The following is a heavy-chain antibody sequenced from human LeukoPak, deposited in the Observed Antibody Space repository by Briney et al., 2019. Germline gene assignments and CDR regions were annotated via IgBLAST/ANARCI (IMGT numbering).Heavy chain of an antibody. D-gene: IGHD5-24*01. Sequence: RSGRSLRLSCTGSGFSFGDYGMSWVRQAAGKGLEWLGFIKSKTYGETTGYAASVRCRFTISRDDSESIAYLQMNSLKTEDTAVYFCTRIRDAYTLDYWGQGTLVTVSS. CDR2: IKSKTYGETT. J-gene: IGHJ4*02. CDR1: GFSFGDYG. CDR3: TRIRDAYTLDY. V-gene: IGHV3-49*04.